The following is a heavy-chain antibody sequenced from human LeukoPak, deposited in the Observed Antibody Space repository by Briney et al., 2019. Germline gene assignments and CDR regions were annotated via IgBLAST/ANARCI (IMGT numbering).Heavy chain of an antibody. Sequence: SETLTLTCTVSGGSISSSSYYWGWIRQPPGKGLEWIGSIYYSGSTYYNPSLKSRVTISVDTSKNQFSLKLSSVTAADTAVYYCARRNGDYRCVDYWGQGTLVTVSS. V-gene: IGHV4-39*01. CDR2: IYYSGST. J-gene: IGHJ4*02. D-gene: IGHD4-17*01. CDR1: GGSISSSSYY. CDR3: ARRNGDYRCVDY.